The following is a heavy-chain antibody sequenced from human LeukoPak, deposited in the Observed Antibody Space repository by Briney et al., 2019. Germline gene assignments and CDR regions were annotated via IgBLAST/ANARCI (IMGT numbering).Heavy chain of an antibody. CDR2: INSDGSST. CDR1: GFTFSSYW. V-gene: IGHV3-74*01. J-gene: IGHJ4*02. D-gene: IGHD3-22*01. Sequence: GGSLRLSCAASGFTFSSYWMHWVRQAPGKGLVWVSRINSDGSSTSYADSVKGRLTISRDNAKNTLYLQMNSLRAEDTAVYYCAREYYDSSGFDYWGQGTLVTVSS. CDR3: AREYYDSSGFDY.